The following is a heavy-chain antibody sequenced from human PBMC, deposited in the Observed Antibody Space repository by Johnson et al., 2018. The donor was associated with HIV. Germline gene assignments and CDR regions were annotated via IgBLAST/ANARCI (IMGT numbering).Heavy chain of an antibody. J-gene: IGHJ3*01. D-gene: IGHD6-19*01. CDR3: ARKQWLESPSEGFDV. CDR2: IYSDGTDT. Sequence: VQLVESGGGLVKPGGSLRLSCEASGFIFRNYWMNWVRQAPGKGLVWVARIYSDGTDTAYADSVKGRFTISRDNTKRPRYLQMNRLRAEDTAVYYCARKQWLESPSEGFDVWGLGTMVTVSA. V-gene: IGHV3-74*03. CDR1: GFIFRNYW.